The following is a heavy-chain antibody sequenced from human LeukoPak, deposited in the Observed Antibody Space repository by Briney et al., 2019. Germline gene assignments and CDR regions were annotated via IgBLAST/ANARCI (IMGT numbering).Heavy chain of an antibody. CDR2: IHNSGTT. V-gene: IGHV4-59*08. CDR3: ARWDTGYDF. CDR1: GGSISMYY. Sequence: SETLSLSCTVSGGSISMYYWTWIRQPPEKGLEWIGYIHNSGTTNSNPSLKSRVTMSMDTSKNQFSLNLNSLTAADTAVYYCARWDTGYDFWGQGTLVTVSS. J-gene: IGHJ4*02. D-gene: IGHD5-12*01.